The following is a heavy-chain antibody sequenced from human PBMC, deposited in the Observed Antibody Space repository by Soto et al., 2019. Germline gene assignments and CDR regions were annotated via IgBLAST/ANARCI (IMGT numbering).Heavy chain of an antibody. CDR2: IYYSGST. Sequence: QVQLQESGTGLVKPSETLSLTCTVSGGSVSSCSYYWRLIRQPPGKGLEWIGYIYYSGSTNYNPSLTSRVTISVDTSKNQFSLKLSGVTAADTAGYYCASEGIAVAGTQRYNWFDPWGQGTLVTVSS. V-gene: IGHV4-61*01. D-gene: IGHD6-19*01. CDR1: GGSVSSCSYY. CDR3: ASEGIAVAGTQRYNWFDP. J-gene: IGHJ5*02.